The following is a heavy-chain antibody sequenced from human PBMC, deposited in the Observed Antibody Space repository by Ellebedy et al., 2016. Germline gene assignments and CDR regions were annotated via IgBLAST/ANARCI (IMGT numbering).Heavy chain of an antibody. Sequence: GGSLRLSCAASGFTFSDYYMSWIRQAPGKGLEWVLGISGGGTNTYYADSVKGRFTISRDNSKNTLYLQMNSLRAEDTAVYYCARGASRWLQLRYYFDYWGQGTRVTVSS. CDR2: ISGGGTNT. CDR1: GFTFSDYY. J-gene: IGHJ4*02. V-gene: IGHV3-66*02. D-gene: IGHD5-24*01. CDR3: ARGASRWLQLRYYFDY.